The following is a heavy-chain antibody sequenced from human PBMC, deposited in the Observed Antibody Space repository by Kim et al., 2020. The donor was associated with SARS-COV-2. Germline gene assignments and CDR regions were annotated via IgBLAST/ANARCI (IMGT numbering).Heavy chain of an antibody. D-gene: IGHD1-26*01. V-gene: IGHV4-39*06. Sequence: NPTLKGRVTLSVDTSKNQFTLKLSSVTAADTAVDYCARDSGVGARGRFDPWGQGTLVTVSS. CDR3: ARDSGVGARGRFDP. J-gene: IGHJ5*02.